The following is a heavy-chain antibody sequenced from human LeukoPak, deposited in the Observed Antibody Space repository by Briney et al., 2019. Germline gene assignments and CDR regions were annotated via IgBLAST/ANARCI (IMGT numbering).Heavy chain of an antibody. CDR3: ARDADGPGSLIDY. V-gene: IGHV3-74*01. J-gene: IGHJ4*02. CDR2: INNDGSGT. Sequence: GGSLRLSCAASGFTFSTYWMQWVRQAPGKGLVWVSRINNDGSGTTYADSVKGRFTISRDNAKNTLFLQMNSLRAEDTAVYYCARDADGPGSLIDYWGQGALVTVSS. CDR1: GFTFSTYW. D-gene: IGHD3-10*01.